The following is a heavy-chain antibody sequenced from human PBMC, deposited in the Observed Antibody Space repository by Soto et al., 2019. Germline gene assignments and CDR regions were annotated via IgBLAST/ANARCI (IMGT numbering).Heavy chain of an antibody. V-gene: IGHV4-59*01. CDR3: AKESIGGWVLH. CDR1: GGSISSGY. J-gene: IGHJ4*02. Sequence: EPLSLTCTVSGGSISSGYWSWIRQPPGKGLEWIGYFHDSGFTNYNTSLRRRVTISVDTSNNQLSLKLTSVTAADTAVYYCAKESIGGWVLHWGQGTLVTVSS. CDR2: FHDSGFT. D-gene: IGHD6-19*01.